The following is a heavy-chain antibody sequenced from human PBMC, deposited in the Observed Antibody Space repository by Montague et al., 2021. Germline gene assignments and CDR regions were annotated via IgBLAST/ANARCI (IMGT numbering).Heavy chain of an antibody. D-gene: IGHD3-10*01. Sequence: SLRLSCSASGFTFSSYGMHWVRQAPGKGLVWVSTIKTDGSSTNYADSVKGRFTISRDNAKNTLYLQMNSLRVEDTAVYYCARSYDSWGQGALVTVSS. CDR2: IKTDGSST. CDR3: ARSYDS. CDR1: GFTFSSYG. J-gene: IGHJ4*02. V-gene: IGHV3-74*01.